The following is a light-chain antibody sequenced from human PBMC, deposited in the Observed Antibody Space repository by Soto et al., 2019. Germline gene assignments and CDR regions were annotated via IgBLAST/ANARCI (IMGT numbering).Light chain of an antibody. CDR2: DAS. V-gene: IGKV1-5*01. J-gene: IGKJ1*01. CDR1: QSVFSW. CDR3: QQYTSFSWS. Sequence: DIPMTQSPSTLSASVGDRVTITCRASQSVFSWLAWYQQKPGQAPKLLIYDASTLEGGVPSRFSGSGSGTEFTLTIGGLQPDDFATHHCQQYTSFSWSFGQGTKVEVK.